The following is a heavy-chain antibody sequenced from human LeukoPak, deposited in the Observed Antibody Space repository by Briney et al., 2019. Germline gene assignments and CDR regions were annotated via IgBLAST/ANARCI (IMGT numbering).Heavy chain of an antibody. D-gene: IGHD3-3*01. V-gene: IGHV4-59*01. CDR3: ARVLDQPVFGATNWFDP. Sequence: SETLSLTCTVSGDSISSYYWSWIRQPPGKGLEWIGYIYYSGSTNYNPSLKSRVTISVDTSKNQFSLKLSSVTAADTAVYYCARVLDQPVFGATNWFDPWGQGTLVTVSS. CDR1: GDSISSYY. CDR2: IYYSGST. J-gene: IGHJ5*02.